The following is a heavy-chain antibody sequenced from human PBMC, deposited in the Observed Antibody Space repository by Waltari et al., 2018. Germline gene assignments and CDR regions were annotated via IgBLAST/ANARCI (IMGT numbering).Heavy chain of an antibody. CDR3: ARENYGDRGYFDY. CDR1: GFTFSSYA. V-gene: IGHV3-23*03. D-gene: IGHD4-17*01. CDR2: IYSGGST. J-gene: IGHJ4*02. Sequence: EVQLLESGGGLVQPGGSLRLSCAASGFTFSSYAMSWVRQAPGKGLEWVSVIYSGGSTYYADSVKGRFTISRDNSKNTLYLQMNSLRAEDTAVYYCARENYGDRGYFDYWGQGTLVTVSS.